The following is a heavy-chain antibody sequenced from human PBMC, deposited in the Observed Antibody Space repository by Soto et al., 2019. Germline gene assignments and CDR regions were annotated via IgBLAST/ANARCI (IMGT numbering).Heavy chain of an antibody. V-gene: IGHV1-69*04. CDR3: AASYGSGYRAFDY. CDR2: VNPILSMS. CDR1: GDTFSFYS. Sequence: QVQLVQSGAEVKRPGSSVKVSCKASGDTFSFYSINWVSQAPGLGLEWMGRVNPILSMSNYAPRFQGRVTMTADKSTSTAYMELSALRSEDTAMYYCAASYGSGYRAFDYWGQGALVTVSS. J-gene: IGHJ4*02. D-gene: IGHD3-10*01.